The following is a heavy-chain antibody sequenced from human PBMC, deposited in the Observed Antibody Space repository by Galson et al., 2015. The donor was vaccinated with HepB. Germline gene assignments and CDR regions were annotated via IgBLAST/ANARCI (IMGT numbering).Heavy chain of an antibody. CDR1: GGSISSSSYY. D-gene: IGHD5-18*01. CDR3: ARLRYAYDY. V-gene: IGHV4-39*01. J-gene: IGHJ4*02. Sequence: SETLSLTCTVSGGSISSSSYYWGWIRQPPGKGLEWIGSIYYSGSTYYNPSLKSRVTISVDTSKNQFSLKLSSVTAADTAVYYCARLRYAYDYWGQGTLVTVSS. CDR2: IYYSGST.